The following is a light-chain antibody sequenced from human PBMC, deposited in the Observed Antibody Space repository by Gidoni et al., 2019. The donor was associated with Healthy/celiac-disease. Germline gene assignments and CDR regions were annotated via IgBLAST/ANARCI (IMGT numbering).Light chain of an antibody. CDR1: QSISSY. J-gene: IGKJ1*01. CDR2: AAS. Sequence: DIQMTQSPSSLSASVGDRVTITCRASQSISSYLNWYQQKPGKAPKLLIYAASSLQSGVPSRFSGSGSGTDVTKSFTISSLQPEDFATYYCQQSYSTPRTFGQGTKVEIK. V-gene: IGKV1-39*01. CDR3: QQSYSTPRT.